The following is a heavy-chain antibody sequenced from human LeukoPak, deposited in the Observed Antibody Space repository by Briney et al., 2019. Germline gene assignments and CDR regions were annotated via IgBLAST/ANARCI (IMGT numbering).Heavy chain of an antibody. Sequence: SQTLSLTCTVSGGSISSSGYYWSWIRQHPGKGLEWIGNIHYSGSTYCNPSLKSRLTISIDTSKNQFSLKLSSVTAADTAVYYCASVSGGRLDYWGQGTLLTVSS. CDR2: IHYSGST. D-gene: IGHD1-26*01. J-gene: IGHJ4*02. V-gene: IGHV4-31*03. CDR1: GGSISSSGYY. CDR3: ASVSGGRLDY.